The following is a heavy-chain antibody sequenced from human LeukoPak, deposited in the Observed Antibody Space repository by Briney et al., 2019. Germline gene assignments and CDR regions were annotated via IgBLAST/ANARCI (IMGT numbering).Heavy chain of an antibody. CDR1: GYTFTSYY. D-gene: IGHD3-22*01. J-gene: IGHJ4*02. Sequence: ASVKVSCKASGYTFTSYYMHWVRQAPGQGLEWMGIINPSGGSTSYAQKFQGRVTMTRDTSTSTVYMELSSLRSEDTAVYYCARTRGGRQMAYYYDSSGYYSLFDYWGQGTLVTVSS. V-gene: IGHV1-46*01. CDR2: INPSGGST. CDR3: ARTRGGRQMAYYYDSSGYYSLFDY.